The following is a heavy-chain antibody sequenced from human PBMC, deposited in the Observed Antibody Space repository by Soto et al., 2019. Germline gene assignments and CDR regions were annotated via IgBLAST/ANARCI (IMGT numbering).Heavy chain of an antibody. Sequence: EVQLVESGGGLVQPGGSLRLSCAASGFTFSAHYMDWVRQAPEKGLEWVGRSRNKDNSYNTEYAASVKGRFTLSRDDSKSSLYLQMNSLKTEGTAVYYCTINYYDTSGSSIDIWGQGTMVTVSS. J-gene: IGHJ3*02. CDR1: GFTFSAHY. CDR2: SRNKDNSYNT. V-gene: IGHV3-72*01. D-gene: IGHD3-22*01. CDR3: TINYYDTSGSSIDI.